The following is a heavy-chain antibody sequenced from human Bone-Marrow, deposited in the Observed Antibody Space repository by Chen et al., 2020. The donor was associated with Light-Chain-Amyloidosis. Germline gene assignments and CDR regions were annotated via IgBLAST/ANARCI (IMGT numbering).Heavy chain of an antibody. CDR1: GFTFSSYA. Sequence: EVQLLESGGGLVQPGGSLRLSCAASGFTFSSYAMSWVRQAPGKGLEWVSAIIVSGVSTYYADSVKGRFTISRDNSKNTLYLQMNSLRAEDAAVYYCAKKLRGVAVIDAFDIWGQGTMVTVSS. CDR3: AKKLRGVAVIDAFDI. J-gene: IGHJ3*02. D-gene: IGHD3-3*01. V-gene: IGHV3-23*01. CDR2: IIVSGVST.